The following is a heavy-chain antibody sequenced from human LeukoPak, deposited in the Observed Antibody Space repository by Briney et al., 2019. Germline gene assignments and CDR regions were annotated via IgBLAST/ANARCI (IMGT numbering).Heavy chain of an antibody. Sequence: SETLSLTCTVSGVSISSYYWSWIRQPPGKGLEGIGYIYYSGSTNYNPSLERRVTVSVDTSKKHFSLKLSSVPAADTAVYYCARATCSTTNCVSLSQYYYSYYYMDVWGKGATVTVSS. D-gene: IGHD2-2*01. CDR1: GVSISSYY. CDR3: ARATCSTTNCVSLSQYYYSYYYMDV. V-gene: IGHV4-59*01. J-gene: IGHJ6*03. CDR2: IYYSGST.